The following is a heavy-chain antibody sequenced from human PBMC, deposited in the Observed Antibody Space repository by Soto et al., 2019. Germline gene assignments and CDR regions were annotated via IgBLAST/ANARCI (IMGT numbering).Heavy chain of an antibody. CDR1: GVTGRGNY. CDR2: IYSGGPT. CDR3: ARDWCGGGGCYSDY. D-gene: IGHD2-15*01. J-gene: IGHJ4*02. Sequence: GGSLRLSCAAFGVTGRGNYISRVLQAPGKGLEWVSVIYSGGPTYYADSVKGRFTISKDNSKNTLYLQMNSLRAEDTAVYYCARDWCGGGGCYSDYWGQGTLVTVSS. V-gene: IGHV3-53*01.